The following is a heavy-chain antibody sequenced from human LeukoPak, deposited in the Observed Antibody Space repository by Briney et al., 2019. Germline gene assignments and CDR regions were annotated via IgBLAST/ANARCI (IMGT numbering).Heavy chain of an antibody. CDR3: AGLTLTGWFDP. CDR2: IYSGGST. J-gene: IGHJ5*02. Sequence: AAGSLTLSCAASGFTISSNYMSWVRQAQGTGLEWVSVIYSGGSTYYADSVKGRLTISIDNSKNTLYLQMNSLRAEDTAVYYCAGLTLTGWFDPWGQGTLVTVSS. CDR1: GFTISSNY. D-gene: IGHD2-21*02. V-gene: IGHV3-53*01.